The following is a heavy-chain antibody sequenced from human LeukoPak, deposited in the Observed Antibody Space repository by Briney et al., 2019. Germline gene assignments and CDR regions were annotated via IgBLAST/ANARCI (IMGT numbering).Heavy chain of an antibody. Sequence: GASVKVCCKASGYTFTTYSMHWVRQAPGQGLEWMAIINLSGGSTDYTQKFQGRVTMTRDTSTSTVYMELSSLRSEDTAVYYCVRHNHMDVWGQGTTVTVSS. V-gene: IGHV1-46*01. CDR1: GYTFTTYS. J-gene: IGHJ6*02. CDR3: VRHNHMDV. CDR2: INLSGGST.